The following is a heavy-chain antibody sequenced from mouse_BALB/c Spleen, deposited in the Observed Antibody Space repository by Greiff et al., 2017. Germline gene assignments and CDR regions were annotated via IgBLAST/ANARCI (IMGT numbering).Heavy chain of an antibody. CDR1: GFAFSSYD. D-gene: IGHD2-10*02. CDR2: ISSGGGST. J-gene: IGHJ3*01. Sequence: EVKLMESGGGLVKPGGSLKLSCAASGFAFSSYDMSWVRQTPEKRLEWVAYISSGGGSTYYPDTVKGRFTISRDNAKNTLYLQMSSLKSEDTAMYYCARQSMVTTLFAYWGQGTLVTVSA. CDR3: ARQSMVTTLFAY. V-gene: IGHV5-12-1*01.